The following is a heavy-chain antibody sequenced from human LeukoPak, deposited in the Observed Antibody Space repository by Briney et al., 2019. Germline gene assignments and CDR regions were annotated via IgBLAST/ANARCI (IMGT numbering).Heavy chain of an antibody. CDR3: VRDYTYYYDSSGYYYRPNFDY. V-gene: IGHV3-21*01. CDR2: ISSSSSYI. CDR1: GFTFSSYS. D-gene: IGHD3-22*01. Sequence: GGSLRLSCAASGFTFSSYSMNWVRQAPGKGLEWVSSISSSSSYIYYADSVKGRFTISRDNAKNSLYLQMNSLRAEDTAVYYCVRDYTYYYDSSGYYYRPNFDYWGRGTLVTVSS. J-gene: IGHJ4*02.